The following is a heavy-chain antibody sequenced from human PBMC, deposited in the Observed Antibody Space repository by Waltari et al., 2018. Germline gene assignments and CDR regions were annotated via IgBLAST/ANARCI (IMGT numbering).Heavy chain of an antibody. J-gene: IGHJ1*01. V-gene: IGHV3-53*01. CDR1: GFTVSSNY. CDR2: IYSGGST. CDR3: ALYSSVKEYFQH. D-gene: IGHD6-19*01. Sequence: EVQLVESGGGLIQPGGSLRLSCAASGFTVSSNYMSWVRQAPGKGLEWVSVIYSGGSTYYADSVKGRFTISRDNAKNTLYLQMNSLRAEDTAVYYCALYSSVKEYFQHWGQGTLVTVSS.